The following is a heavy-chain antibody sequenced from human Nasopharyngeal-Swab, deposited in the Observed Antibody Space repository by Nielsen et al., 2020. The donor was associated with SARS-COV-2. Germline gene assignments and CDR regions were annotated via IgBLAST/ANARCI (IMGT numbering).Heavy chain of an antibody. J-gene: IGHJ4*02. V-gene: IGHV3-30*18. CDR3: AKGNYDFWSASANFDY. CDR1: GFTFSNYG. Sequence: GESLKISCAASGFTFSNYGMHWVRQAPGKGLEWVTVISYDGSFKYYADSVKGRFTISRDNSKNTLYLQMNSLRAEDTAVYYCAKGNYDFWSASANFDYWGQGTLVTVSS. CDR2: ISYDGSFK. D-gene: IGHD3-3*01.